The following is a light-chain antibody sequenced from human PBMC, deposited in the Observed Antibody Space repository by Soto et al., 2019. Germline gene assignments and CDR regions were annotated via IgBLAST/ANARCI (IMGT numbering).Light chain of an antibody. V-gene: IGLV2-14*03. CDR3: SSPSSSSSYV. J-gene: IGLJ1*01. CDR1: SSDIGSYNY. CDR2: DVT. Sequence: QSALTQPASVSGSPGQSMTISCTGTSSDIGSYNYVSWYQQHPGQAPKLMIYDVTNRPSGVSNRFSGSKSGNTASLTISGLQAEDEADYYCSSPSSSSSYVFGTGTKLTVL.